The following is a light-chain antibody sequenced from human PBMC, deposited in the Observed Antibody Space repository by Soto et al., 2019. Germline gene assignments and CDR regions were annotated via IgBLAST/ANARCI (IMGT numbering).Light chain of an antibody. Sequence: DHLMTQSPSSLSASVGDRVTITCRASQSISNYLNWYQQKPGKAPKLMISAASSLQSGVPSRFSGSGSGTDFTLTISSLQPEDVATYYCQQSYSTPITFGQGTRLEIK. CDR2: AAS. CDR1: QSISNY. V-gene: IGKV1-39*01. J-gene: IGKJ5*01. CDR3: QQSYSTPIT.